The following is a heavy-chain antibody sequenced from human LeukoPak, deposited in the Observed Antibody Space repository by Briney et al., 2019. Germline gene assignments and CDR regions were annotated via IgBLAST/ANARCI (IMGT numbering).Heavy chain of an antibody. CDR1: GYTFTSYD. V-gene: IGHV1-8*01. D-gene: IGHD5-12*01. CDR3: ARGRDDSGYDYWFDP. Sequence: GASVNVSCKASGYTFTSYDINWVRQATGQGLEWMGWMNPNSGNTGYAQKFQGRVTMTRNTSISTAYMELSSLRSEDTAVYYCARGRDDSGYDYWFDPWGQGTLVTVSS. CDR2: MNPNSGNT. J-gene: IGHJ5*02.